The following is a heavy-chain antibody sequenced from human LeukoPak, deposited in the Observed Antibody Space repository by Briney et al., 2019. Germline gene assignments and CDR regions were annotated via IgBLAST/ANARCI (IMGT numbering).Heavy chain of an antibody. CDR2: ISGSGGST. CDR3: ARGSYSSSWYRPSAFDI. J-gene: IGHJ3*02. V-gene: IGHV3-23*01. CDR1: GFTFSSYA. Sequence: PGGSLRLSCAASGFTFSSYAMSWVRQAPGKGLEWVSAISGSGGSTYYADSVKGRFTISRENAKNSLYLQMNSLRAGDTAVYYCARGSYSSSWYRPSAFDIWGQGTMVTVSS. D-gene: IGHD6-13*01.